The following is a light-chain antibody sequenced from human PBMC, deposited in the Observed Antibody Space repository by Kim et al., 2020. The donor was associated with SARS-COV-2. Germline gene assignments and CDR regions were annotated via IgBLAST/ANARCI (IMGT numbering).Light chain of an antibody. V-gene: IGLV2-14*03. CDR1: SSDVGAYNY. CDR2: DVS. Sequence: QSALTQPASVSGSPGQSITISCTGTSSDVGAYNYVSWYRQHPGKAPKLMIFDVSNRPSGVSNRFSGSKSGNTASLTISGLQADDEADYYCSSYTTTSTAFFGGGTKLTVL. J-gene: IGLJ2*01. CDR3: SSYTTTSTAF.